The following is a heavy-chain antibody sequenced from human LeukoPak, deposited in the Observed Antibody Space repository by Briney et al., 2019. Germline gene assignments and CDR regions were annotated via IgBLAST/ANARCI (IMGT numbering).Heavy chain of an antibody. CDR3: ARADFWSDFDY. J-gene: IGHJ4*02. V-gene: IGHV3-74*01. D-gene: IGHD3-3*01. CDR1: GFTFSSYW. CDR2: INSDGSST. Sequence: GGSLRLSCAPSGFTFSSYWMHWVRQAPGKGLVWVSRINSDGSSTSYADSVKGRFTISRDNAKNTLYLQMNSLRAEDTAVYYCARADFWSDFDYWGQGTLVTVSS.